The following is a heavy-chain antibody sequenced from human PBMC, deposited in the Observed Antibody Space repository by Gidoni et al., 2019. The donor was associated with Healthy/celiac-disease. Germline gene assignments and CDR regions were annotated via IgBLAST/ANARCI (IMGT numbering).Heavy chain of an antibody. CDR2: IYDSGIT. D-gene: IGHD3-16*01. CDR3: ARAPTFGGALVSGMDV. CDR1: GGSISSGGYY. Sequence: QVQLQESGPGLVKPSQTLSLTCTVSGGSISSGGYYWSWIRQHPGKGLEWIGYIYDSGITYYNPSLKSRVTISVDTSKNQFSLKLSSVTAADTAVYYCARAPTFGGALVSGMDVWGQGTTVTVSS. V-gene: IGHV4-31*03. J-gene: IGHJ6*02.